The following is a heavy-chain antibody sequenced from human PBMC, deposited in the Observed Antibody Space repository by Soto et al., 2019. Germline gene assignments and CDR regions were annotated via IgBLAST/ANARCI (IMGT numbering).Heavy chain of an antibody. Sequence: GGSLRLSCAASGFTFSSYWMHWFRQAPGKGLVWVSRINSDGSSTSYADSVKGRFTISRDNAKNTLYLQMNSLRAEDTAVYYCARGGDYEFGYFDDWGQGTRVTVAS. J-gene: IGHJ4*02. D-gene: IGHD4-17*01. CDR1: GFTFSSYW. V-gene: IGHV3-74*01. CDR2: INSDGSST. CDR3: ARGGDYEFGYFDD.